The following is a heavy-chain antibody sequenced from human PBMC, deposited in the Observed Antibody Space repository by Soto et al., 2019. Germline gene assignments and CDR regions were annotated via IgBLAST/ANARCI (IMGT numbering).Heavy chain of an antibody. J-gene: IGHJ4*02. CDR2: INPSGGDT. CDR3: AGELIAAAGAYYFDY. Sequence: ASVNVSCKASGYTFTSYYIHWVRQAPGQRLEWMGIINPSGGDTTYAQSFQGRVTLTRDTSTSTVYMELSSLTSEDTAVYYCAGELIAAAGAYYFDYWGQGTLVTVSS. D-gene: IGHD6-13*01. V-gene: IGHV1-46*03. CDR1: GYTFTSYY.